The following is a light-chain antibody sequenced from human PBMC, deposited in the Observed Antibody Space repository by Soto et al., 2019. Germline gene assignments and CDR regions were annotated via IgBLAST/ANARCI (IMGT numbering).Light chain of an antibody. J-gene: IGKJ5*01. CDR3: QQSYSTPPIT. Sequence: DIQMTQSPSSLSASVGDRVTITCRASQSISSYLNWYQQKPGKAPKLLIYAASILQSGVPSRFSCSGSGTDFTLTISSLQPEDFATYYCQQSYSTPPITFGQGTRLQIK. CDR2: AAS. CDR1: QSISSY. V-gene: IGKV1-39*01.